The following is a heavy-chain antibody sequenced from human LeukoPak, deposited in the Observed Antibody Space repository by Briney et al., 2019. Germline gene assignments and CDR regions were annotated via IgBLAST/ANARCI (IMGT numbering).Heavy chain of an antibody. CDR2: ISYDGSNK. V-gene: IGHV3-30*04. CDR3: ARDAMVRDVTRLAYYYYYGMDV. Sequence: GRSLRLSCAASGFTFSSYAMHWVRQAPGKGLEWVAVISYDGSNKYYADSVKGRFTISRDNSKNTLYLQMNSLRAEDTVVYYCARDAMVRDVTRLAYYYYYGMDVWGQGTTVTVSS. D-gene: IGHD3-10*01. J-gene: IGHJ6*02. CDR1: GFTFSSYA.